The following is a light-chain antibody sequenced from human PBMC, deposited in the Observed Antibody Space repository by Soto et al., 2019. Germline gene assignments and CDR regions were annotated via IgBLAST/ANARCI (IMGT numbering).Light chain of an antibody. CDR3: QQHSNWATIN. CDR1: QSVSSY. J-gene: IGKJ5*01. CDR2: DAS. Sequence: EIVLTQSPATLSLSPGERATLSCRASQSVSSYLAWYQQKPGQAPRLLIYDASNRATGIPARFSGSGSGTDFTLTLCCLEPEEFAVYHCQQHSNWATINFGQGTRLEIK. V-gene: IGKV3-11*01.